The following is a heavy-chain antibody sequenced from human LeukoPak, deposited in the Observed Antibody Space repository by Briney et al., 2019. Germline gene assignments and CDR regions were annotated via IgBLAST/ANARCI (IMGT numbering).Heavy chain of an antibody. V-gene: IGHV3-23*01. CDR3: AKILADSSSGY. D-gene: IGHD6-6*01. CDR1: GFTFSTYA. Sequence: PGGSLRLSCATSGFTFSTYAMTWVRQAPGKGLEWVSSISGSGRSTYYADSVKGRFTVSRDNSRNTLFPQMNSLRVEETAVYYCAKILADSSSGYWGQGTLVTVSS. CDR2: ISGSGRST. J-gene: IGHJ4*02.